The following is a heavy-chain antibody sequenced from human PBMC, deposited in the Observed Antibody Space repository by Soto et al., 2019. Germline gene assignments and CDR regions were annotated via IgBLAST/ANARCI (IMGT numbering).Heavy chain of an antibody. CDR1: GGSISSSSYY. CDR3: ARGFWSGYYTYYGMDV. V-gene: IGHV4-39*01. CDR2: IYYSGNT. J-gene: IGHJ6*02. D-gene: IGHD3-3*01. Sequence: SETLSLTCTVSGGSISSSSYYWGWIRQPPGKGLEWIGSIYYSGNTYYNPSLKSRVTISVDTAKNQFSLKLSSVTAADTAVYYCARGFWSGYYTYYGMDVWGQGTTVTVSS.